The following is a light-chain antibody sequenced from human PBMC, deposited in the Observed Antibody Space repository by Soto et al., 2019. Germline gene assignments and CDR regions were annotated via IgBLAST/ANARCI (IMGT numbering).Light chain of an antibody. CDR1: QSISNH. CDR3: QQSYSTLALT. J-gene: IGKJ4*01. CDR2: AAS. V-gene: IGKV1-39*01. Sequence: FQMLPNPNSLTSTVEAGVLITCRASQSISNHLNWYQQKPGKAPKLLIFAASSLQSGVPSRFSGSRSGPDFTLTISSLQPEDFATYDCQQSYSTLALTSAGRTKVDI.